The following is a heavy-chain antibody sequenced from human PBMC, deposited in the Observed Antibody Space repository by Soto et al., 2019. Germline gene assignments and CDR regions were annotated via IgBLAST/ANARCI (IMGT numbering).Heavy chain of an antibody. Sequence: QVQLQESGPGLVKPSQTLSLTCTVSGGSISSGGYYWSWIRQHPGKGLEWIGYISYSGSTYYNPSRKSLVSISVDTFKNKVSLKLSSVIAADTAVYYCARVVQLWYHCDYWGQGTLVTVSS. J-gene: IGHJ4*02. D-gene: IGHD5-18*01. CDR1: GGSISSGGYY. CDR3: ARVVQLWYHCDY. CDR2: ISYSGST. V-gene: IGHV4-31*01.